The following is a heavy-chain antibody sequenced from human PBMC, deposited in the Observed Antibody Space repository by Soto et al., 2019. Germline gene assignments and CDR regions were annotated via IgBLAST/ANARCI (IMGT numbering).Heavy chain of an antibody. D-gene: IGHD5-12*01. J-gene: IGHJ4*02. V-gene: IGHV3-11*05. CDR3: ARDHHRYSGYDYVDY. CDR1: GFTFSDYY. CDR2: ISSSSSYT. Sequence: QVQLVESGGGLVKPGGSLRLSCAASGFTFSDYYMSWIRQAPGKGLEWVSYISSSSSYTNYADSVKGRFTISRDNAKNSQYVQMNSARAEETAVYYCARDHHRYSGYDYVDYWGQGTLVTVSS.